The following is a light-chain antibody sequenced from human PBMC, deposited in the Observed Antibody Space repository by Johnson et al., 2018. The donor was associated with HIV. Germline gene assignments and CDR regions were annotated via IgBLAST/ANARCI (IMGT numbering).Light chain of an antibody. V-gene: IGLV1-51*01. J-gene: IGLJ1*01. CDR3: GTWYRSLSAGGV. Sequence: QSVLTQPPSVSAAPGQKVTISCSGSSSNIGNNYVSWYQQIPGTAPKLLIYDNNKRPSGIPDRFSGSKSGTSATLGITGLQTGDEADYYCGTWYRSLSAGGVFGTGTKVTVL. CDR1: SSNIGNNY. CDR2: DNN.